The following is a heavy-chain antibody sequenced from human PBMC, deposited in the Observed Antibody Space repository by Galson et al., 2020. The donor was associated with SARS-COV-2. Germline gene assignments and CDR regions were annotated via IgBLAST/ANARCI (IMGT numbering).Heavy chain of an antibody. CDR3: ARDYYYDSGRYGMDV. D-gene: IGHD3-10*01. CDR2: IDSGGGT. Sequence: GESLKISCAASGLSVSNNDMSWVRQAPGKGLEWVSVIDSGGGTNYADSVKGRFTITRDNSKNTLYLQINNLRAEDTAVYYCARDYYYDSGRYGMDVWGQGTTVTVSS. V-gene: IGHV3-53*01. J-gene: IGHJ6*02. CDR1: GLSVSNND.